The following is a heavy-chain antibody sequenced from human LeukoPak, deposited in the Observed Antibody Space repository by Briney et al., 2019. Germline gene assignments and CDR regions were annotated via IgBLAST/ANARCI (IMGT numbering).Heavy chain of an antibody. V-gene: IGHV1-69*05. CDR1: GGTFSSYA. Sequence: SVKVSCKASGGTFSSYAISWVRQAPGQGLEWMGRIIPIFGTANYAQKFQGRVTITTDGSTSTAYMELSSLRSEDTAVYYCARGWDSSGWYVAEYFQHWGQGTLVTVSS. CDR3: ARGWDSSGWYVAEYFQH. D-gene: IGHD6-19*01. J-gene: IGHJ1*01. CDR2: IIPIFGTA.